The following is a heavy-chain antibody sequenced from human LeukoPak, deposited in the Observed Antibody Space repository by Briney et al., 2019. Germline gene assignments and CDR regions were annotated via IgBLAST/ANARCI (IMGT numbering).Heavy chain of an antibody. CDR3: AGSFYDLLVYFDY. J-gene: IGHJ4*02. D-gene: IGHD5/OR15-5a*01. Sequence: ASVKVSCKASGYTFTSYYMHRVRQAPGQGLEWMGIINPSGGSTSYAQKFQGRVTMTRDMSTSTVYMELSSLRSEDTAVYYCAGSFYDLLVYFDYWGQGTLVTVSS. CDR1: GYTFTSYY. CDR2: INPSGGST. V-gene: IGHV1-46*01.